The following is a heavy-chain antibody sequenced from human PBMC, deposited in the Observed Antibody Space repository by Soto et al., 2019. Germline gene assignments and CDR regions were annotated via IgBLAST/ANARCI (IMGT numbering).Heavy chain of an antibody. CDR1: GGSISSYY. Sequence: SETLSLTCTVSGGSISSYYWSWIRQPPGKGLEWIGYIYYSGSTNYNPSLKSRVTISVDTSKNQFSLKLSSVTAADTAVYYCARDARLLWFGDTTRYYYYGMDVWGQGTTVTVS. CDR3: ARDARLLWFGDTTRYYYYGMDV. CDR2: IYYSGST. J-gene: IGHJ6*02. V-gene: IGHV4-59*01. D-gene: IGHD3-10*01.